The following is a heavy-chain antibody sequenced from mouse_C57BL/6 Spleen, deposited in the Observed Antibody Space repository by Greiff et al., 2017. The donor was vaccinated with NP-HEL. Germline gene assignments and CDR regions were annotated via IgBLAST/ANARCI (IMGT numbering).Heavy chain of an antibody. V-gene: IGHV1-69*01. CDR3: ARSDGYGEKRFAY. CDR1: GYTFTSYW. J-gene: IGHJ3*01. Sequence: QVQLQQPGAELVMPGASVKLSCKASGYTFTSYWMHWVKQRPGQGLEWIGEIDPSDSYTNYNQKFKGKSTLTVDKSSSTAYMQLSSLTSEDSAVYYCARSDGYGEKRFAYWGQGTLVTVSA. D-gene: IGHD2-2*01. CDR2: IDPSDSYT.